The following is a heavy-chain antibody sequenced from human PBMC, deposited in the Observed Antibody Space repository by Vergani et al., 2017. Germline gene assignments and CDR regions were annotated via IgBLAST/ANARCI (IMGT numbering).Heavy chain of an antibody. CDR2: IYTSGST. J-gene: IGHJ3*02. V-gene: IGHV4-61*02. Sequence: QVQLQESGPGLVKPSQTLSLTCTVSGGSISSGSYYWSWIRQPAGKGLEWIGRIYTSGSTNYNPSLKSRVTISVDTSKNQFSLKLSSVTAADTAVYYCARKSDYGGNSHAFDIWGQGTMVTVSS. D-gene: IGHD4-23*01. CDR3: ARKSDYGGNSHAFDI. CDR1: GGSISSGSYY.